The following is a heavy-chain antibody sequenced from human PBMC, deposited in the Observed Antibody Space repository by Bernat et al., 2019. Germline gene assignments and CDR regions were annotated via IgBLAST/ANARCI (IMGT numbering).Heavy chain of an antibody. CDR3: YYMDV. V-gene: IGHV3-30*19. J-gene: IGHJ6*03. CDR1: GFTFSSYG. D-gene: IGHD4-17*01. Sequence: QVQLVESGGGVVEPGRSLRLSCAAAGFTFSSYGMHWVRQAPGKGLEWVAVISYEGSNKYYAGTVKGRFTISRDNYCARRVQRKHMSTETTRSFYYYYYMDVWGRGTTVTVSS. CDR2: ISYEGSNK.